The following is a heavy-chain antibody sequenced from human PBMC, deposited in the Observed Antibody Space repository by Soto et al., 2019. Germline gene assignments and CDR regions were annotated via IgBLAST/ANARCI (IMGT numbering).Heavy chain of an antibody. CDR3: AKRMTTVTLYYFDY. Sequence: GGSLRLSCAASGFTFSTYAMSWVRQAPGKGLEWVSAISGSAGSTYYADSVKGRFTISRDNSKNTLYLQMNSLRAEDTAVYYCAKRMTTVTLYYFDYWGQGTLVTVSS. J-gene: IGHJ4*02. CDR2: ISGSAGST. D-gene: IGHD4-17*01. CDR1: GFTFSTYA. V-gene: IGHV3-23*01.